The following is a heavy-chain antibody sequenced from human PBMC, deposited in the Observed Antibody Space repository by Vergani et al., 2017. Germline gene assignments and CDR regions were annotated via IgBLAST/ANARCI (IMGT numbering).Heavy chain of an antibody. V-gene: IGHV3-66*02. CDR3: ARGNYYGSGTYVYP. CDR1: GSTVSGNY. CDR2: MYSGDET. D-gene: IGHD3-10*01. J-gene: IGHJ5*02. Sequence: ELQLVESGGGLVQPGGSLRLSCAASGSTVSGNYMTWVRQAPGKGLEWVSHMYSGDETYYDDPVKGRVTISRDTSKNTLHLQRNNLRVEDTAVYYCARGNYYGSGTYVYPWGQGTLVTVSS.